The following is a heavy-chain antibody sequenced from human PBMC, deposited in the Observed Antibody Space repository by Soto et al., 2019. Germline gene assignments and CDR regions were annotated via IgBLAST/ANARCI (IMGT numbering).Heavy chain of an antibody. J-gene: IGHJ4*02. Sequence: EVQLLESGGGLVQPGGSLRLSCAASGFTFSSYAMSWVRQAPGKGLEWVSVISGSGVSTYYADSVKGRFTISRDNSKNTLYLQMNSRRDEDTAVYYCAKENMGYCSGGSCYSTYFDFWGQGTLVTVSS. V-gene: IGHV3-23*01. CDR1: GFTFSSYA. CDR2: ISGSGVST. D-gene: IGHD2-15*01. CDR3: AKENMGYCSGGSCYSTYFDF.